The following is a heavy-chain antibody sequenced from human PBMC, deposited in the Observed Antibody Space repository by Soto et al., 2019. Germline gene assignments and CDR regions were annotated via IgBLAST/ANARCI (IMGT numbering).Heavy chain of an antibody. V-gene: IGHV2-5*02. D-gene: IGHD6-13*01. Sequence: QITLKESGPTLVKPTQTFTLACTFSGFSLSTSGMGVGWIRQPPGKALEWLALIYWDDDKRYSPSLKSRLTXTXXTSKNPVVLTMPNMDPVDTATYSCAHYSSTSSFDYWGQGTLVTVSS. CDR3: AHYSSTSSFDY. CDR2: IYWDDDK. J-gene: IGHJ4*02. CDR1: GFSLSTSGMG.